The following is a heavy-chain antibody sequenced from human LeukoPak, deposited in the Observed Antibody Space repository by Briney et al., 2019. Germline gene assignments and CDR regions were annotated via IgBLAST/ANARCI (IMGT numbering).Heavy chain of an antibody. CDR2: IRYDGSNQ. CDR1: GFTFSSYG. J-gene: IGHJ5*02. Sequence: GGSLRLYCAASGFTFSSYGMHWVRQAPGKGLQWVAFIRYDGSNQYYADSVKGRFTISRDNSKNTLSLQMNSLRAEDTAVYYCAKDRLKYCSGGSCYGGSWFDPWGQGTLVTVSS. D-gene: IGHD2-15*01. CDR3: AKDRLKYCSGGSCYGGSWFDP. V-gene: IGHV3-30*02.